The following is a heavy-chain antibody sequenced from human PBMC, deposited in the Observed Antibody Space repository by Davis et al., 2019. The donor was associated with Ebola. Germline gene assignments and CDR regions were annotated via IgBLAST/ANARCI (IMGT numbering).Heavy chain of an antibody. D-gene: IGHD3-3*01. V-gene: IGHV4-34*01. J-gene: IGHJ6*02. CDR1: GGSFSGYY. CDR2: INHSGST. CDR3: ARGGSAIRFLEWLETYYYYGMDV. Sequence: SETLSLTCAVYGGSFSGYYWSWIRQPPGKGLEWIGEINHSGSTNYNPSLKSRVTISLDTSKNQFSLKLSSVTAADTAVYYCARGGSAIRFLEWLETYYYYGMDVWGQGTTVTVSS.